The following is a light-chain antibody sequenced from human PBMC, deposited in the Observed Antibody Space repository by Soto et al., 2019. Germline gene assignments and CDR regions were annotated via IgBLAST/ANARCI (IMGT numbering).Light chain of an antibody. CDR3: QHYRTS. V-gene: IGKV3-15*01. J-gene: IGKJ4*01. CDR1: QSVSSN. CDR2: GAS. Sequence: DIVMTQSPATLSVSPGERATLSCRASQSVSSNLAWYQQKRGQAPRLLMYGASTRATGIPVRFSGSGSGTEFTLIISSLQSEDFAVYYCQHYRTSFGGGTKVEIK.